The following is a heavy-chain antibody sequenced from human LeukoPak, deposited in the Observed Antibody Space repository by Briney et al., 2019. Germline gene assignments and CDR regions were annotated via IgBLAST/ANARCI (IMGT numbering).Heavy chain of an antibody. CDR1: DGSLSSYY. V-gene: IGHV4-59*08. CDR3: ARGDKSKARPDH. Sequence: SETLSLTCNVSDGSLSSYYWNWIRQPPGKGLEWIGYIYYSGSTYYNPSLKSRVTISLDTPKNQFSLKLSSVSAADTAVYYCARGDKSKARPDHWGQGTLVTVSS. CDR2: IYYSGST. D-gene: IGHD2-15*01. J-gene: IGHJ4*02.